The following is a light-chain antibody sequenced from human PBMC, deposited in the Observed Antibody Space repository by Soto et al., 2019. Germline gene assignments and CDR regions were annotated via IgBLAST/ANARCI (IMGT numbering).Light chain of an antibody. Sequence: DIRMTQSPSTLSTSVGDRVTITCRASQNIRGWLAWYQQKPGKAPKLLIYDASTLESGVPSRFSGSGSGTEFTLTISSLQPDDFEPYYCQKYKSALWTFGQGTKVDIK. CDR1: QNIRGW. CDR2: DAS. J-gene: IGKJ1*01. CDR3: QKYKSALWT. V-gene: IGKV1-5*01.